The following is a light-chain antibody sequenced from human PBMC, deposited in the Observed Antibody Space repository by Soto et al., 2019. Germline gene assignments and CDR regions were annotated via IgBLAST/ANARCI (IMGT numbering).Light chain of an antibody. Sequence: QSVLTQPTSVSGSPGQSITISCTGNHNDIGTYDYVSWYQQHPGKVPRLLIYGARNRPPGISSRFFGSKTGLTASLTISRLQAEDEADYYCSSFTSNRLYVFGLGTKVTVL. CDR2: GAR. CDR3: SSFTSNRLYV. CDR1: HNDIGTYDY. V-gene: IGLV2-14*01. J-gene: IGLJ1*01.